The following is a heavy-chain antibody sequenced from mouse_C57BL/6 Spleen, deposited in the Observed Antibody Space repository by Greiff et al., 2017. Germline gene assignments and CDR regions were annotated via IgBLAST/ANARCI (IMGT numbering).Heavy chain of an antibody. J-gene: IGHJ4*01. CDR2: IHPNSGST. CDR3: ARVSITTVVGAMDY. V-gene: IGHV1-64*01. D-gene: IGHD1-1*01. Sequence: QVHVKQPGAELVKPGASVKLSCKASGYTFTSYWMHWVKQRPGQGLEWIGMIHPNSGSTNYNEKFKSKATLTVDKSSSTAYMQLSSLTSEDSAVYYCARVSITTVVGAMDYWGQGTSVTVSS. CDR1: GYTFTSYW.